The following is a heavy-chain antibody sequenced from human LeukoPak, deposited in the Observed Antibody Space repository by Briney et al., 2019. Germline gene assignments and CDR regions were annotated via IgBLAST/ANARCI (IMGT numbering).Heavy chain of an antibody. Sequence: SXTLSLTCAVYGGSFSGYYWSWVRQPPGKGLEWIGEINHSGSTNYNPSLKSRVTISVDTSKNQFSLKLSSVTAADTAVYYCARGTVAAAGTYYFDYWGQGTLVTVSS. V-gene: IGHV4-34*01. CDR1: GGSFSGYY. D-gene: IGHD6-13*01. CDR3: ARGTVAAAGTYYFDY. J-gene: IGHJ4*02. CDR2: INHSGST.